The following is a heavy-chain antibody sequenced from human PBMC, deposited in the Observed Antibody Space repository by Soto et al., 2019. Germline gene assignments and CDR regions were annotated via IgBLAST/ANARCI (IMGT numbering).Heavy chain of an antibody. Sequence: SVKVSCKASGGTFRSFAFSWVRQAPGHGLEWMGGIIPLFGTTNYAQRFQGRVTITADESTSTAYMELSSLKSEDTAIYYCAKDTHHAYDFWGQGTLVTVSS. D-gene: IGHD3-16*01. CDR2: IIPLFGTT. V-gene: IGHV1-69*13. CDR3: AKDTHHAYDF. J-gene: IGHJ4*02. CDR1: GGTFRSFA.